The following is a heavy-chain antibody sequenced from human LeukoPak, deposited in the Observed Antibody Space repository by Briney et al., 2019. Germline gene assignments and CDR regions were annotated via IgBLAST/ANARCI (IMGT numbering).Heavy chain of an antibody. J-gene: IGHJ6*02. CDR2: IYYSGST. CDR3: ARVRRYCSSTSCYGPYYYYGMDV. D-gene: IGHD2-2*01. Sequence: TSETLSLTCSVSGGSISSSSYYWGWIRQPPGKGLEWIGYIYYSGSTNYNPSLKSRVTISVDTSKNQFSQKLSSVTAADTAVYYCARVRRYCSSTSCYGPYYYYGMDVWGQGTTVTVSS. CDR1: GGSISSSSYY. V-gene: IGHV4-61*05.